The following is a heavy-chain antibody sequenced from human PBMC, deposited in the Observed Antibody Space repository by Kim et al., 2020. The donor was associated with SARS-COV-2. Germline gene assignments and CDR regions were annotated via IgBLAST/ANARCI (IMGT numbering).Heavy chain of an antibody. CDR1: GFTFTSYA. CDR2: LSNNGVTT. Sequence: GGSLRLSCAASGFTFTSYATSWVRQAPGKGLEWVSTLSNNGVTTYYADSVKGRFTISRDNSKNTLYLQMNSLRAEDTAVYYCARRAVARMHYFDSWGQGTLLTVSS. D-gene: IGHD6-19*01. J-gene: IGHJ4*02. V-gene: IGHV3-23*01. CDR3: ARRAVARMHYFDS.